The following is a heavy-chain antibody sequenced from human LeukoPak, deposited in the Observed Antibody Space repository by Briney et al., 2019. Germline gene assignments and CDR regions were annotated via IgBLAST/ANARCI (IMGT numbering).Heavy chain of an antibody. V-gene: IGHV3-23*01. CDR3: AKDPFLSAAGRGIDY. CDR2: IRGSGDIT. Sequence: GGSPRLPCAASGFTFSTYAMSWVRQAPGKGLEWVSAIRGSGDITDYADSVKGRFTISRDNSKNTLYLQMNSLRAEDTAVYYCAKDPFLSAAGRGIDYWGQGTLVTVSS. D-gene: IGHD6-13*01. CDR1: GFTFSTYA. J-gene: IGHJ4*02.